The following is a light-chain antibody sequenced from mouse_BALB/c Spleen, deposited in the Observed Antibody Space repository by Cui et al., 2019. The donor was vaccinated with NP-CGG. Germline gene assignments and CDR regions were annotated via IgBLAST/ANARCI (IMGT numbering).Light chain of an antibody. J-gene: IGLJ1*01. CDR1: TGAVTTTNY. CDR2: GTN. CDR3: ALWYSNHWV. V-gene: IGLV1*01. Sequence: QAVVTQESELTTPPGETVTLTCRSSTGAVTTTNYANWVQEKPDHLFTGLIGGTNNRVPGVPARFSGSLIGDKAALTITGAQTEDETIYFCALWYSNHWVFGGGTKLTVL.